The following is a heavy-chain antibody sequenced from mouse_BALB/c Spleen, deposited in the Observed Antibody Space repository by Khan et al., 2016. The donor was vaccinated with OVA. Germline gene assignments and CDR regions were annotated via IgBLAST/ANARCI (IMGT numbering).Heavy chain of an antibody. CDR3: ARGDGYYVYVDY. CDR1: GYTFTYYV. V-gene: IGHV1-77*01. J-gene: IGHJ2*01. D-gene: IGHD2-3*01. CDR2: IYPGSDNA. Sequence: QVQLKESGPELVKPGASVKMSCKASGYTFTYYVITWVKQRTGQGLEWIGEIYPGSDNAYYTERFKGKATLSADKYSNTTHMQLSSLTSEDSAVYFGARGDGYYVYVDYWGQGTTLTVSS.